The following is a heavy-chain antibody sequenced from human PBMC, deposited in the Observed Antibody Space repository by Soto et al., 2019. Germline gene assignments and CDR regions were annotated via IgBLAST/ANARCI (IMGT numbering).Heavy chain of an antibody. Sequence: LSLTCTVSGGSISNAAYSWSWIRQPPGKGLEWIGYIYPSGMPFYNPSLRSRVTISIDRSNDQFSLNLKSVTAADTAVYYCARERGGYGLFDSWGQGTLVTVS. J-gene: IGHJ4*02. CDR3: ARERGGYGLFDS. CDR1: GGSISNAAYS. V-gene: IGHV4-30-2*01. D-gene: IGHD5-18*01. CDR2: IYPSGMP.